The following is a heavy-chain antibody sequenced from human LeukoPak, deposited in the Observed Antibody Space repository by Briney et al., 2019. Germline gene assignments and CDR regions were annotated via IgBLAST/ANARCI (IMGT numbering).Heavy chain of an antibody. Sequence: SETLSLTCTVSGGSISSSSYYWGWIRQPPGKGLEWIGSIYYSGSTYYNPSLKSRVTISVDTSKNQFSLKLSSVTAADTAVYYCARQFFSGRPFDYWGQGTLVTVSS. CDR2: IYYSGST. J-gene: IGHJ4*02. CDR1: GGSISSSSYY. V-gene: IGHV4-39*01. D-gene: IGHD6-19*01. CDR3: ARQFFSGRPFDY.